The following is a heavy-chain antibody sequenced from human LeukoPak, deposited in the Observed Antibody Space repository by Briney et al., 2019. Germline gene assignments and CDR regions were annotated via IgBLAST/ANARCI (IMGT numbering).Heavy chain of an antibody. CDR3: ARDRPYDSSGGGFDY. Sequence: PSETLSLTCTVSGGSTSSHSFYWGWIRQPPGKGLEWIGSIYYSGNTYYNPSLKSRVTISVDTSKNQFSLKLSSVTAADTAVYYCARDRPYDSSGGGFDYWGQGTLVTVSS. CDR1: GGSTSSHSFY. J-gene: IGHJ4*02. CDR2: IYYSGNT. D-gene: IGHD3-22*01. V-gene: IGHV4-39*02.